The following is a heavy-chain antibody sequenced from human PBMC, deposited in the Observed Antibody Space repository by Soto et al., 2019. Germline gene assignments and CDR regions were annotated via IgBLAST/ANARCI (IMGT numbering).Heavy chain of an antibody. D-gene: IGHD2-15*01. J-gene: IGHJ3*02. CDR3: ARHVAPWSVSDAFDI. Sequence: GESLKISCKGSGYSFTIYGISWVRQMPGKGLERMGRIDPSDSYTIYSPSCPCHGTISADTSLRTAHLHWSSLKPSDTPISYSARHVAPWSVSDAFDIWGQGTMVTVSS. CDR1: GYSFTIYG. V-gene: IGHV5-10-1*01. CDR2: IDPSDSYT.